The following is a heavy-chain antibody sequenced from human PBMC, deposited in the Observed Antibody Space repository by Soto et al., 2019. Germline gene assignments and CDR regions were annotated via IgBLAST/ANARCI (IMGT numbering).Heavy chain of an antibody. J-gene: IGHJ4*02. CDR1: GGSISSGDYY. V-gene: IGHV4-30-4*01. CDR2: IYYSGST. D-gene: IGHD3-22*01. CDR3: ARVRDNSGYPFDY. Sequence: PSETLSLTCTVSGGSISSGDYYWSWIRQPPGKGLEWIGYIYYSGSTYYNPSLKSRVTISVDTSKNQFSLKLSSVTAADTAVYYCARVRDNSGYPFDYWGQGTLVTVSS.